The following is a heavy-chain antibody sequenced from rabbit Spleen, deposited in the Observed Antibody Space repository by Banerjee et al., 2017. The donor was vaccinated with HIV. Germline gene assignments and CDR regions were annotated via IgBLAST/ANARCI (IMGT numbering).Heavy chain of an antibody. V-gene: IGHV1S47*01. CDR2: IDPIFGRT. D-gene: IGHD2-1*01. CDR3: VRDLGYDDYSEKGYFNL. CDR1: GFDFSVYG. Sequence: QEQLVESGGGLVQPGGSLKLSCKASGFDFSVYGLSWVRQAPGKGLEWIGYIDPIFGRTYYASWVNGRFTISSLNAQNTLYLQLNSLTAADTATYFCVRDLGYDDYSEKGYFNLWGQGTLVTVS. J-gene: IGHJ4*01.